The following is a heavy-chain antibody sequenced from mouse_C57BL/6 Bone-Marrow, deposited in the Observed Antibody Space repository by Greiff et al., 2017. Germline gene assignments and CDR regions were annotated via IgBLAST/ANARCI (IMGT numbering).Heavy chain of an antibody. CDR3: ARDYGSSYWYFDV. CDR1: GYTFTSYD. Sequence: VQLQQSGPELVKPGASVKLSCKASGYTFTSYDINWMKQRPGQGLEWIGWIYPRDGSTKYNEKFKGKATLTVDTSSSTAYMELHSLTSEDSAVYFCARDYGSSYWYFDVWGTGTTVTVSS. D-gene: IGHD1-1*01. V-gene: IGHV1-85*01. CDR2: IYPRDGST. J-gene: IGHJ1*03.